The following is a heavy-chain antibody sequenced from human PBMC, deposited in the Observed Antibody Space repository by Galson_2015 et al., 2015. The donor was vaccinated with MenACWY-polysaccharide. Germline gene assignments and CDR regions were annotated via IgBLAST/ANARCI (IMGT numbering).Heavy chain of an antibody. CDR3: TRHAHYDILTGYSMYFDY. J-gene: IGHJ4*02. CDR1: GFTFGDYA. V-gene: IGHV3-49*03. Sequence: SLRLSCAAFGFTFGDYAMSWFRQAPGKGLEWVGFIRSKAYGGTTEYAASVKGRFTISRDDSKSIAYLQMNSLKTEDTAVYYCTRHAHYDILTGYSMYFDYWGQGTLVTVSS. D-gene: IGHD3-9*01. CDR2: IRSKAYGGTT.